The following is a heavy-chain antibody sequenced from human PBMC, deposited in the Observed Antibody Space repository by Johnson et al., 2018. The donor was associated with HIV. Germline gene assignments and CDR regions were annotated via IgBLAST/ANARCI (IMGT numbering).Heavy chain of an antibody. J-gene: IGHJ3*02. D-gene: IGHD2-21*02. Sequence: QVQLVESGGGVVQPGRSLRLSCAASGFTFSSYAMHWVRQAPGKGLEWVAVISYDGSNKYYADSVKGRFTISRDNSKNTLYLQMHSLRAEDTAVYYCASAYTANIWGQGTVVIVSS. CDR2: ISYDGSNK. CDR3: ASAYTANI. V-gene: IGHV3-30*04. CDR1: GFTFSSYA.